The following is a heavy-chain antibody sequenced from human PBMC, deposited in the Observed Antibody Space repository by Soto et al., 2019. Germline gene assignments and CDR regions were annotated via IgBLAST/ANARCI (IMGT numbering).Heavy chain of an antibody. D-gene: IGHD6-19*01. CDR3: ARDQVAGYYSHYGMDV. CDR2: ISSSSSSYI. CDR1: EFTFSSYS. J-gene: IGHJ6*02. Sequence: GGSLIVSCAASEFTFSSYSMNWVRQAPGKGLEWVSSISSSSSSYIYYADSVKGRFTISRDNAKNSLYLQMDSLRAEDTAVYYCARDQVAGYYSHYGMDVWGQGTTVSVS. V-gene: IGHV3-21*01.